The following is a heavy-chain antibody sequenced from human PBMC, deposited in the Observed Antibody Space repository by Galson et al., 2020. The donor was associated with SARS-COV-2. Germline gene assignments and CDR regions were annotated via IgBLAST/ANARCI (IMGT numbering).Heavy chain of an antibody. CDR1: GGSISSYY. D-gene: IGHD3-9*01. J-gene: IGHJ4*02. CDR2: IYYSGST. V-gene: IGHV4-59*01. Sequence: ASETLSLTCTVSGGSISSYYWTWIRQPPGKGLEWIGYIYYSGSTNYNPSLKSRVTISVDTSKNQFSLKLSSVTAADTAVYYCARGRVLRYFDWPIENDYWGQGTLVTVSS. CDR3: ARGRVLRYFDWPIENDY.